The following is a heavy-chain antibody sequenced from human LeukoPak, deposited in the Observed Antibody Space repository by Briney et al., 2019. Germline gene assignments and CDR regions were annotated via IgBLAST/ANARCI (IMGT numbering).Heavy chain of an antibody. Sequence: ETSETLSLTCAVSGYSISSGYYWGWIRQPPGKGLEWIGSIYHSGSTYYNPSLKSRLTISVDTSKNQFSLKLSSVTAADTAVYYCARSMEVAAADDNWFDPWGQGTLVTVSS. V-gene: IGHV4-38-2*01. CDR3: ARSMEVAAADDNWFDP. CDR2: IYHSGST. J-gene: IGHJ5*02. CDR1: GYSISSGYY. D-gene: IGHD6-13*01.